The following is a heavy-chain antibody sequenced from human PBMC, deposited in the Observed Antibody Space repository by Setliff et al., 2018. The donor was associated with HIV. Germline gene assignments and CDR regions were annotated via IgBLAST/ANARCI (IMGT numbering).Heavy chain of an antibody. D-gene: IGHD4-17*01. J-gene: IGHJ4*02. CDR2: LSDRGHI. Sequence: PSETLSLTCAMYGDSFGDFYWNWIRQAPGKGLEWIVELSDRGHINYNPSLKSRVTISQDTSKRQFSLRMTSVTAADTAVYYCAIFFVTSVTTQDHWGQGTLVTVSS. CDR1: GDSFGDFY. CDR3: AIFFVTSVTTQDH. V-gene: IGHV4-34*01.